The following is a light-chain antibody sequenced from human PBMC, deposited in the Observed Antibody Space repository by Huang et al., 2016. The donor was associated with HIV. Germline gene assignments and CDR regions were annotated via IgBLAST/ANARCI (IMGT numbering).Light chain of an antibody. CDR2: GAS. Sequence: IILTQSPATLSVSPGEGATLSCRASQSIGTNLAWYQQGPGQAPRLLVYGASTRATCVPVRFSGSGSGTQFNLTLSSLQSEDFATYYCQHYSNWPPLTFGGGTKVDI. J-gene: IGKJ4*01. CDR3: QHYSNWPPLT. V-gene: IGKV3-15*01. CDR1: QSIGTN.